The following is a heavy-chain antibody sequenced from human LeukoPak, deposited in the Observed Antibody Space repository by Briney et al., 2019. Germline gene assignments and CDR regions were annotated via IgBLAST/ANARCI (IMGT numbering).Heavy chain of an antibody. D-gene: IGHD2-21*01. J-gene: IGHJ4*02. CDR3: ARNLAYCGGDCYGLDY. Sequence: SETLSLTCTVSGGPISSYYWSWIRQPPGKGLEWIGYIYYSGSTNYNPSLKSRVTISVDTSKNQFSLKLSSVTAADTAVYYCARNLAYCGGDCYGLDYWGQGTLVTVSS. V-gene: IGHV4-59*01. CDR1: GGPISSYY. CDR2: IYYSGST.